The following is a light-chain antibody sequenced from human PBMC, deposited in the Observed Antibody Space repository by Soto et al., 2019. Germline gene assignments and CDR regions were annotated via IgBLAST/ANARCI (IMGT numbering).Light chain of an antibody. CDR3: QQYGSSLPWT. Sequence: EIVLTQSPGTLSLSPGERATLSCRASQSVSSSYLACYQQKRGQAPRLLIYGASSSATGIPDRFSGSGSGTDFALTISRLEPEDFAVYYCQQYGSSLPWTFGQGTKVEIK. CDR2: GAS. CDR1: QSVSSSY. V-gene: IGKV3-20*01. J-gene: IGKJ1*01.